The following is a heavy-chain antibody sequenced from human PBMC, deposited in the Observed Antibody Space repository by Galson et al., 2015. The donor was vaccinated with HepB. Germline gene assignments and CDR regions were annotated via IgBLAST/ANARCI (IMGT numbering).Heavy chain of an antibody. V-gene: IGHV3-23*01. D-gene: IGHD6-25*01. CDR2: ISESGVII. J-gene: IGHJ5*02. CDR1: GFPFSDYP. Sequence: SLRLSCAASGFPFSDYPMNWVRQAPGRGLEWVSGISESGVIIYYADSVKGRFTLSRDNSKNTLYLQMNSLRVDDTAVYYCAKSGFTRGWPGGWFDPRGPGTLVTVFS. CDR3: AKSGFTRGWPGGWFDP.